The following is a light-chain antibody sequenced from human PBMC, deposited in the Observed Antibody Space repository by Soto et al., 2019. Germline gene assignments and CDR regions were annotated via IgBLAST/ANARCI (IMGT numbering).Light chain of an antibody. J-gene: IGKJ1*01. CDR1: QSVFSRFRNKNY. V-gene: IGKV4-1*01. Sequence: DIVMTQSPDSLTLSLGERATINCKSSQSVFSRFRNKNYLGWFLQKPGQPPRLLIYWASTRESGVSDRFSGSGSGTDFTLTINSLQAEDVAVYYCQQYYTTPTWTFGQGTKVEV. CDR2: WAS. CDR3: QQYYTTPTWT.